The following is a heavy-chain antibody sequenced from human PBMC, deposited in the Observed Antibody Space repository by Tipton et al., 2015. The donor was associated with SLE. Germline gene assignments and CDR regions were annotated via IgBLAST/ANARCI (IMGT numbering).Heavy chain of an antibody. CDR3: ARGGSGSYHWYFDL. CDR1: GGSIISYY. CDR2: IYYSGST. V-gene: IGHV4-39*07. Sequence: TLSLTCTVSGGSIISYYWGWIRQPPGKGLEWIGSIYYSGSTYYNPSLKSRVTISVDTSKNQFSLKLSSVTAADTAVYYCARGGSGSYHWYFDLWGRGTLVTVSS. J-gene: IGHJ2*01. D-gene: IGHD1-26*01.